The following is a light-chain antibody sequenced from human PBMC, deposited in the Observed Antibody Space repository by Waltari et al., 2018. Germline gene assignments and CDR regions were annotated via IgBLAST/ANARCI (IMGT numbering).Light chain of an antibody. J-gene: IGKJ3*01. CDR2: NSS. CDR3: QQSSRTPFT. CDR1: QTISRY. Sequence: DIQMTQSPFSLSAAVGDRVTITCRASQTISRYLKWYQQKPGKAPKLLIYNSSRLQSGFPSRFSGIGSGKDFTLTISSLQPEDFATYFCQQSSRTPFTFGPGTKVEI. V-gene: IGKV1-39*01.